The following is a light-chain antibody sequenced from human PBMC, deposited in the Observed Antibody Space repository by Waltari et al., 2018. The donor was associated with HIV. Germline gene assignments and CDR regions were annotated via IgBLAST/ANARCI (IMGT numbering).Light chain of an antibody. Sequence: SYELTQPPSVSVSPGQTARTPCSGDVLAKQYAYWYQQKPGQAPVLVIYKDTERPSGIPERFSGSSSGTTVTLTISGVQPDDEADYYCQSADTSYTSRVFGIGTKVTVL. CDR2: KDT. V-gene: IGLV3-25*03. J-gene: IGLJ1*01. CDR3: QSADTSYTSRV. CDR1: VLAKQY.